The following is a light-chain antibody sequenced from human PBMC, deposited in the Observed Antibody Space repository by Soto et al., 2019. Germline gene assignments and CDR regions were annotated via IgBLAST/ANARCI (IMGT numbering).Light chain of an antibody. Sequence: IVLTQSQGTLSPSPVEGPTLSCSVSHSLSNNYLAWYQQKPGQAPRLLIYGASNRATGIPDRFSGSGSGTDFTLTISRLEPEDFAVYYCQQYGSSGTFGQGTKVDIK. CDR3: QQYGSSGT. J-gene: IGKJ1*01. CDR1: HSLSNNY. V-gene: IGKV3-20*01. CDR2: GAS.